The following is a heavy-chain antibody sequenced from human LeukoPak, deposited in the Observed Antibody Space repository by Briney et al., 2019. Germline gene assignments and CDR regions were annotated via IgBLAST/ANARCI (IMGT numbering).Heavy chain of an antibody. J-gene: IGHJ4*02. D-gene: IGHD3-22*01. Sequence: ASVKVSCKASGYTFTVYFMHWVRQAPGQGLEWMGWINPNSGGTNYAQKFQGRVTMTRDTSISTAYMELSRLRSDDTAVYYCAKELNYDSSGYYFDYWGQGTLVTVSS. CDR3: AKELNYDSSGYYFDY. V-gene: IGHV1-2*02. CDR2: INPNSGGT. CDR1: GYTFTVYF.